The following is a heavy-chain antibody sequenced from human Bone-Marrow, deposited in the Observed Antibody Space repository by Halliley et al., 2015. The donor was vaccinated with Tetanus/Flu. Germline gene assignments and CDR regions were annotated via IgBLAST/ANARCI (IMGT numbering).Heavy chain of an antibody. J-gene: IGHJ5*02. CDR1: GYDFTLYW. CDR2: IYPADSDT. V-gene: IGHV5-51*01. Sequence: QLVQSGAEVKKPGESLTISCEGLGYDFTLYWTGWVRQTAGKGLEWMGIIYPADSDTRYNPSFQGQVTISADKSINTAYLRWNNLKASDTATHFCVRGTTGMDWFDPWGQGTQVIVSS. D-gene: IGHD1-1*01. CDR3: VRGTTGMDWFDP.